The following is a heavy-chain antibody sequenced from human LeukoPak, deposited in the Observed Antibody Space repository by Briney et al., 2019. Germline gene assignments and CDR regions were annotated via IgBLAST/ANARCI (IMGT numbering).Heavy chain of an antibody. Sequence: ASVKVSCKASGYTFTAYYMHWVRQAPGQGLEWMGWINPNSGGTNYAQKFQGRVTTTRDTSISTAYLELSRLRSDDTAVYYCARRIAAGIGAFDMWGQGTMVTVSS. CDR1: GYTFTAYY. J-gene: IGHJ3*02. CDR3: ARRIAAGIGAFDM. CDR2: INPNSGGT. D-gene: IGHD6-13*01. V-gene: IGHV1-2*02.